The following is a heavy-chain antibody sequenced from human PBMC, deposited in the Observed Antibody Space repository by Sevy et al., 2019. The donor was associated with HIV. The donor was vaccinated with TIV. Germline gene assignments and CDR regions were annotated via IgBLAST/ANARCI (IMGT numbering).Heavy chain of an antibody. D-gene: IGHD3-22*01. J-gene: IGHJ4*02. Sequence: AAVKVSCKASGYTFTSYGISWVGQAPGQGLERMGWISAYNRNTNYTQKLQGRVTMSTDTSTSTAYMELRSLRSDDTAEYDCARDSRFYYDRSSYYKEMVYWGQGTSVTVSS. CDR1: GYTFTSYG. CDR2: ISAYNRNT. V-gene: IGHV1-18*04. CDR3: ARDSRFYYDRSSYYKEMVY.